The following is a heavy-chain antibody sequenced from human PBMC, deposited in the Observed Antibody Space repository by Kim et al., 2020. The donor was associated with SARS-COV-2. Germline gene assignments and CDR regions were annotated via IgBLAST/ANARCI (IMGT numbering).Heavy chain of an antibody. CDR1: GYTFTNYG. CDR2: ISVYNGNT. Sequence: ASVKVSCKTFGYTFTNYGISWVRQAPGQGLEWMGWISVYNGNTNYAQKLQGRVTMTTDISTSTAYMELRSLRSDDTAVYYCARGTGIAGRQYYYYYMDVWGKGTTVTVSS. CDR3: ARGTGIAGRQYYYYYMDV. D-gene: IGHD6-6*01. J-gene: IGHJ6*03. V-gene: IGHV1-18*01.